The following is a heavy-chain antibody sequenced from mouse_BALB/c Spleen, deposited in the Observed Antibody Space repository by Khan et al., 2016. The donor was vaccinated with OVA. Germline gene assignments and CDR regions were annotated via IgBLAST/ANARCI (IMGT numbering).Heavy chain of an antibody. CDR3: ARSTWYFDV. V-gene: IGHV1-39*01. J-gene: IGHJ1*01. CDR2: IDPHYGGI. Sequence: VQLQQSGPELEKPGASVKISCKASGYSFTGYNMNWVKQSNGKSLEWIGHIDPHYGGISYNQKFKGKATLTVDKSSSTAYMQLKSLTSEDSAVYYCARSTWYFDVWGAGTTVTVSS. CDR1: GYSFTGYN.